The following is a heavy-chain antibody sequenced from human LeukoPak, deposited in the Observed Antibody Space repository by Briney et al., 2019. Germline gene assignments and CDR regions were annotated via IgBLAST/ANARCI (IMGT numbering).Heavy chain of an antibody. Sequence: GGSLRLSCAASGFTFSSYEMNWVRQAPGKGLEWVSYISSSGSTIYYADSVKGRFTVSRDNAKKSLYLQMNSLRAEDTAVYYCARIKQDGDFYFDYWGQGTLVTVSS. V-gene: IGHV3-48*03. D-gene: IGHD4-17*01. CDR1: GFTFSSYE. CDR2: ISSSGSTI. J-gene: IGHJ4*02. CDR3: ARIKQDGDFYFDY.